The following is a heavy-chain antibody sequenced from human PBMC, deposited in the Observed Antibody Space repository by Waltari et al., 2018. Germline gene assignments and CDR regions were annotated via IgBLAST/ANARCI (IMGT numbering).Heavy chain of an antibody. Sequence: QVQLQESGPGLVKPSETLSLTCGVSGDSISSNYWTWIRQPPGKGLEWIGRIYSSDGKTDYNPSLKSRVTISTDTSKNQFSLRLSSVTAADTAVYYCARDLYRWNGLLDYWGQGVLVTVSS. CDR2: IYSSDGKT. V-gene: IGHV4-4*07. CDR3: ARDLYRWNGLLDY. CDR1: GDSISSNY. D-gene: IGHD1-1*01. J-gene: IGHJ4*02.